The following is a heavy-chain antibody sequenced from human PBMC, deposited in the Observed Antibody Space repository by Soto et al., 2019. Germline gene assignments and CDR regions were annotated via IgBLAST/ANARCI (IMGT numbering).Heavy chain of an antibody. CDR2: ISRSAESI. D-gene: IGHD5-18*01. V-gene: IGHV3-48*03. CDR1: GFTFNSYA. J-gene: IGHJ4*01. CDR3: ARGSRGYNYASAPFFDY. Sequence: EVQLVDSGGGLVQPGGSLRLSCVASGFTFNSYAMNWVRQAPGKGLEWVSYISRSAESIHYADSVKGRFSISRDNAKNSLYLQMNSLRAEDTAVYFCARGSRGYNYASAPFFDYWGQGNRVIVSS.